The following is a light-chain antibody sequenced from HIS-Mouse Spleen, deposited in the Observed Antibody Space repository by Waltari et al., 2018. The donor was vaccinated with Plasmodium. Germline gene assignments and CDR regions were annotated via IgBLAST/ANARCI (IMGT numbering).Light chain of an antibody. J-gene: IGLJ2*01. CDR2: EGS. V-gene: IGLV2-23*01. Sequence: QSALTQPASVSGSPGPSIPISCTGTSSDVGSYNLVSWYQQPPGKAPKLMIYEGSKRPSGVSNRFSGSKSGNTASLTISGLQAEDEADYYCCSYAGSRMVFGGGTKLTVL. CDR3: CSYAGSRMV. CDR1: SSDVGSYNL.